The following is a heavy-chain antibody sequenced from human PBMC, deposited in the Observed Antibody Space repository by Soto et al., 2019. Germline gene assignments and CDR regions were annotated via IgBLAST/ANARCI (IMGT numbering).Heavy chain of an antibody. J-gene: IGHJ4*02. Sequence: QEQLQESGPGLVKPSQTLSLACTVSDGSVSRGGYYWSWLRQSPGKGLEWIGNIYYTGRTSYNPSLKSRVTISLETSKRQFSLRLASVSAADTALYYCAREGSYHYFDYWGQGALVTVSS. CDR2: IYYTGRT. CDR1: DGSVSRGGYY. CDR3: AREGSYHYFDY. D-gene: IGHD1-26*01. V-gene: IGHV4-31*03.